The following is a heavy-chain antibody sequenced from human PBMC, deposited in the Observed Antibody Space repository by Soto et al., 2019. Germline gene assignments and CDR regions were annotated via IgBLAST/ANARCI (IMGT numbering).Heavy chain of an antibody. CDR1: SGSISSSNW. CDR3: ARVGREKNSNYYYYYMDV. J-gene: IGHJ6*03. D-gene: IGHD4-4*01. Sequence: SETLSLTCAVSSGSISSSNWWSWVRQPPGKGLEWIGEIYHSGSTNYNPSLKSRVTISVDKSKNQFSLKLSSVTAADTAVYYCARVGREKNSNYYYYYMDVWGKGTTVTVSS. CDR2: IYHSGST. V-gene: IGHV4-4*02.